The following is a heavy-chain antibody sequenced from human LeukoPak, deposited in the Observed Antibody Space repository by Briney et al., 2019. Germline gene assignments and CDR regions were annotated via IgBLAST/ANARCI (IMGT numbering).Heavy chain of an antibody. V-gene: IGHV3-20*04. CDR3: ARDEVGATPIDY. J-gene: IGHJ4*02. CDR1: GFTFDDYG. D-gene: IGHD1-26*01. Sequence: GGSLRLSCAASGFTFDDYGMSWVRQAPGKGLEWVSGINWNGGSTGYADSVKGRFTISRDNAKNTLYLQLNSLRAVDTAMYYCARDEVGATPIDYWGQGTLVTVSS. CDR2: INWNGGST.